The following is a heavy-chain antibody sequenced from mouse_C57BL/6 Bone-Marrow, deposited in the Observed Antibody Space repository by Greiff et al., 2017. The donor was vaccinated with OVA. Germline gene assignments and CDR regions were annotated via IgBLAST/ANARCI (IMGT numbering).Heavy chain of an antibody. CDR3: SYSNWYFDG. Sequence: VQLQQPGAELVKPGASVKLSCKASGYTFTSYWMHWVKQRPGQGLEWIGMIHPNSGSTNYNEKFKSKATLTVDKASSTAYMQLSSQTSEDSAVYYCSYSNWYFDGWGTGTTVTVSS. J-gene: IGHJ1*03. CDR1: GYTFTSYW. D-gene: IGHD2-5*01. V-gene: IGHV1-64*01. CDR2: IHPNSGST.